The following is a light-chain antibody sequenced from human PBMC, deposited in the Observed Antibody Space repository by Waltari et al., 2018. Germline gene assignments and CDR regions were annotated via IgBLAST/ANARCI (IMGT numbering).Light chain of an antibody. CDR2: GNS. CDR3: QSYDSSLSGSWV. J-gene: IGLJ2*01. V-gene: IGLV1-40*01. Sequence: QSVLTQPPSVSGAPGQRVTISCTGSSPNIGAGYDVHWCQQLPGTAPKLLIYGNSNRPSGVPDRFSGSKSGTSASLAITGLQAEDEADYYCQSYDSSLSGSWVFGGGTKLTVL. CDR1: SPNIGAGYD.